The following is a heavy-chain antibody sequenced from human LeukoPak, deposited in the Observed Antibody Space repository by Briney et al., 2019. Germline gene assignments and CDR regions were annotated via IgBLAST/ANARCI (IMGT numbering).Heavy chain of an antibody. V-gene: IGHV3-74*01. Sequence: GGSLRLSCAASGFTFTSHWMHWVRQVPGKGLFRVSVISTDGSISGYADSVKGRFTISRDNAKNTVYLQMNSLRAEDTAVYYCARDHSRVFGAVMSWWFDPWGQGNLVTVSS. CDR2: ISTDGSIS. CDR3: ARDHSRVFGAVMSWWFDP. D-gene: IGHD3-3*01. J-gene: IGHJ5*02. CDR1: GFTFTSHW.